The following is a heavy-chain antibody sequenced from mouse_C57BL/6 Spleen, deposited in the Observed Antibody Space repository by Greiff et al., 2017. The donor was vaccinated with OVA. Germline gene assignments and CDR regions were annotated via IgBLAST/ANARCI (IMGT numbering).Heavy chain of an antibody. V-gene: IGHV1-72*01. CDR3: ERDSSGYYYDY. J-gene: IGHJ2*01. Sequence: QVQLKQPGAELVQPGASVKLSCKASGYTFTSYWMHWVNQRPGRGLEWSGRIDPNRGGTKYNEKFKSKATLTVDKPASTAYMQLSRLTSEDSAVYDCERDSSGYYYDYWGQGTTLTVSS. CDR2: IDPNRGGT. CDR1: GYTFTSYW. D-gene: IGHD3-2*02.